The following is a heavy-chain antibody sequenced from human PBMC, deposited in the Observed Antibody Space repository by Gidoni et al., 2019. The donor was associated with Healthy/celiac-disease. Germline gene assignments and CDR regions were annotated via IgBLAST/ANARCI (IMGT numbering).Heavy chain of an antibody. D-gene: IGHD4-4*01. CDR1: VVTFSSYA. CDR2: IIPIFGTA. J-gene: IGHJ6*03. CDR3: ARDYSNYDYYDYMDV. V-gene: IGHV1-69*01. Sequence: QVQLVQSGAEVKKPGSSVKVSCKASVVTFSSYAISWVRQAPGQGLEWMGEIIPIFGTANDEQKFQGRVTITADESTSTAYMELSSLRSEDTAVYYCARDYSNYDYYDYMDVWGKGTTVTVSS.